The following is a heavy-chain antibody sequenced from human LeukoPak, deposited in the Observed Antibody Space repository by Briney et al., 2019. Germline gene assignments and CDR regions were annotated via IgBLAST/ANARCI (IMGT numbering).Heavy chain of an antibody. J-gene: IGHJ4*02. V-gene: IGHV3-53*01. Sequence: ETLSLTCTVSGGSISSSNYFWGWVRQPPGKGLEWVSVIYSGGSTYYADSAKGRFTFSRDNSKNTLYLQMNSLRAEDTAVYYCARDVLSSGWYFGFQYWGQGTLVTVSS. D-gene: IGHD6-19*01. CDR1: GGSISSSNY. CDR2: IYSGGST. CDR3: ARDVLSSGWYFGFQY.